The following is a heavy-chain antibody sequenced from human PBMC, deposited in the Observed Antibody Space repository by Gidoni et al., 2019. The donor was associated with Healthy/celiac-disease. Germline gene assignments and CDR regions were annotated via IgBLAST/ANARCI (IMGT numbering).Heavy chain of an antibody. CDR3: ARDGITMVRGVIITWHAIDY. V-gene: IGHV3-33*01. J-gene: IGHJ4*02. CDR1: GFTFSSYG. Sequence: QVQLVESGGGVVQPGRSLRLSCAASGFTFSSYGMHWVRQAPGKGLEWVAVIWYDGSNKYYADSVKGRLTISRDNSKNTLYLQMNSLRAEDTAVYYCARDGITMVRGVIITWHAIDYWGQGTLVTVSS. CDR2: IWYDGSNK. D-gene: IGHD3-10*01.